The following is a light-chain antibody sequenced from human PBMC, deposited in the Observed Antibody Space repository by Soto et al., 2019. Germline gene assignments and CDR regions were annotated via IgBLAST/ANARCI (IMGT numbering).Light chain of an antibody. J-gene: IGKJ2*01. CDR1: QSVSSSY. V-gene: IGKV3-20*01. Sequence: EIVLTQSPGTLSLSPGERATLSCRASQSVSSSYLAWYQQKPGQAPRLLIYGASSRATGVPDRFGGSGSGTDFTLTSSRLEPEDFAVYYCQQYGSSPYTFGQGTKLEIK. CDR2: GAS. CDR3: QQYGSSPYT.